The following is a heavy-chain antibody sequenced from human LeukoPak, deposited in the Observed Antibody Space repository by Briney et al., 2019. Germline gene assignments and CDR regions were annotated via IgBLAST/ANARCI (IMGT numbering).Heavy chain of an antibody. Sequence: ASAKLACKACGGTLGRYAMGWAHKAAREVCGFRERIIPIFGTATYAQKVQGRLTITTDESTSTAYMELSSLRSEDTAVYYCAREVDSSSWYYFDYWGQGTLVTVSS. CDR1: GGTLGRYA. CDR2: IIPIFGTA. J-gene: IGHJ4*02. CDR3: AREVDSSSWYYFDY. V-gene: IGHV1-69*05. D-gene: IGHD6-13*01.